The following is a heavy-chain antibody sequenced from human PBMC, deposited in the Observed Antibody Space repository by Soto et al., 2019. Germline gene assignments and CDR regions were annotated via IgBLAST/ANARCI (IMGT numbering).Heavy chain of an antibody. CDR2: RWYDGSNK. Sequence: GGSLXLSCATSGFXFGSYGIHWVRQAPGKGLEWVGIRWYDGSNKYYADSVKGRFTISRDSSKNTVYLQMDSLRVEDTAVDYCARDNIVGDYFFDYWGQGALVTVSS. D-gene: IGHD1-26*01. CDR1: GFXFGSYG. CDR3: ARDNIVGDYFFDY. V-gene: IGHV3-33*01. J-gene: IGHJ4*02.